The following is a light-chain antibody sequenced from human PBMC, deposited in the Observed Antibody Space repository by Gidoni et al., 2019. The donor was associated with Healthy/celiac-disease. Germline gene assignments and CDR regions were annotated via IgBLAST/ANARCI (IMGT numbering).Light chain of an antibody. V-gene: IGKV3-11*01. Sequence: DNVFTQSPATLSLSPVERATLSCRASQSVSSYLAWYQQKPSQATRLLIDDASNQATGIPARFSGSGSATDFTLTISSLEPEDFAVYYCQQRSNWLFTFGGGTKVEIK. J-gene: IGKJ4*01. CDR3: QQRSNWLFT. CDR2: DAS. CDR1: QSVSSY.